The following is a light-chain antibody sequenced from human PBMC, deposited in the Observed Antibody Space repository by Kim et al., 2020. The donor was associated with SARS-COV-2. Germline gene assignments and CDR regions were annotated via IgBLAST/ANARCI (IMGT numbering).Light chain of an antibody. CDR3: QQRTNWPPFT. V-gene: IGKV3-11*01. J-gene: IGKJ2*01. CDR1: QSVSNF. CDR2: DAS. Sequence: EIVLTQFPATLSLSPGETATLSCRASQSVSNFLAWYQQKPGQAPRVLIYDASNRAPGIPARFSGSGSGTDFTLTISSLEPEDFAVYYCQQRTNWPPFTFGQGTKLEI.